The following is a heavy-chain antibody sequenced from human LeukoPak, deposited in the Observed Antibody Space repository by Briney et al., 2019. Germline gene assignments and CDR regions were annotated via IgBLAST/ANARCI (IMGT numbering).Heavy chain of an antibody. Sequence: ASVKVSCKASGYTFTCYYMHWVRQAPGQGLEWMGWINPNSGGTNYAQKFQGRVTMTRDTSISTAYMELSRLRSDDTAVYYCARDRNRLQGWFDPWGQGTLVTVSS. CDR2: INPNSGGT. CDR3: ARDRNRLQGWFDP. D-gene: IGHD4-11*01. CDR1: GYTFTCYY. V-gene: IGHV1-2*02. J-gene: IGHJ5*02.